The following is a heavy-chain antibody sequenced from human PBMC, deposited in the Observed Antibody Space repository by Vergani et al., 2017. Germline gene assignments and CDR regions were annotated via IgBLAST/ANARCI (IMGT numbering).Heavy chain of an antibody. Sequence: QVQLQESGPGLVKPSQTLSLTCTVSGGSISSGSYYWSWIRQPPGKGLEWIGYIYYSGSTNYNPSLKSRVTISVDTSKNQFSLKLSSVTAADTAVYYCARDAGGYDDYWGQGTLVTVSS. CDR1: GGSISSGSYY. CDR2: IYYSGST. V-gene: IGHV4-61*01. CDR3: ARDAGGYDDY. D-gene: IGHD5-12*01. J-gene: IGHJ4*02.